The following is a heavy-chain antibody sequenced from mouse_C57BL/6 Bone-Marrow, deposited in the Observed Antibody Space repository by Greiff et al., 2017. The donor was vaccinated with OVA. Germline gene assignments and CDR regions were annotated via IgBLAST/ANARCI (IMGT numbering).Heavy chain of an antibody. CDR2: ISDGGSYT. J-gene: IGHJ1*03. D-gene: IGHD1-1*01. CDR1: GFTFSSYA. Sequence: EVKVVESGGGLVKPGGSLKLSCAASGFTFSSYAMSWVRQTPEKRLEWVATISDGGSYTYYPDNVKGRFTISRDNAKNNLYLQMSHLKSEDTAMYYCARNTTVVALYWYFDVWGTGTTVTVSS. CDR3: ARNTTVVALYWYFDV. V-gene: IGHV5-4*03.